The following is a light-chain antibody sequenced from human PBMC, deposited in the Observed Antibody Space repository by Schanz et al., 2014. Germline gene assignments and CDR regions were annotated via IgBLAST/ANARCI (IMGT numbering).Light chain of an antibody. CDR2: EDT. J-gene: IGLJ3*02. Sequence: QSVLAQPASVSGSPGQSITISCTGTSSDVGNYRLVSWYQQHPGKAPKLIISEDTERPSGVSHRFSGSKSANTASLTISGLQAEDEADYYCSSYTSNSTLVFGGGTKLTVL. CDR3: SSYTSNSTLV. CDR1: SSDVGNYRL. V-gene: IGLV2-14*02.